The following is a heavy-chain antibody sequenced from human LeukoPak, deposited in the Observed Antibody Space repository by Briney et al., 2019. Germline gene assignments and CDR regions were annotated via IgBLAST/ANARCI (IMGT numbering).Heavy chain of an antibody. CDR2: ISASGSDF. D-gene: IGHD2-2*01. J-gene: IGHJ6*02. Sequence: PGGSLRLSCAASGFTFSSYSLNWVRQAPGKGLEWVSCISASGSDFYYADSVKGRFTISRDNSKNTLYLQMNSLRAEDTAVYYCAKAHSPRYCSSTSCYSRYYDMDVWGQGTTVTVSS. CDR3: AKAHSPRYCSSTSCYSRYYDMDV. CDR1: GFTFSSYS. V-gene: IGHV3-21*04.